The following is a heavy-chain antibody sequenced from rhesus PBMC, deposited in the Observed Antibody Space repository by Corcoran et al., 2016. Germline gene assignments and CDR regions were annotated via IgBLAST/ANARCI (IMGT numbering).Heavy chain of an antibody. CDR2: VDPEDGEA. V-gene: IGHV1-111*02. CDR3: STAFSDSWSFWYFDL. J-gene: IGHJ2*01. Sequence: EVQLVQSGAEVKKPGASVKISCKASGYTFTDYYLHWVRQAPGKGLEWMGRVDPEDGEAIHAQKVHDRLTITADTSTDTAYMELSSLRSEDTAVYYCSTAFSDSWSFWYFDLWGPGTPITISS. D-gene: IGHD6-13*01. CDR1: GYTFTDYY.